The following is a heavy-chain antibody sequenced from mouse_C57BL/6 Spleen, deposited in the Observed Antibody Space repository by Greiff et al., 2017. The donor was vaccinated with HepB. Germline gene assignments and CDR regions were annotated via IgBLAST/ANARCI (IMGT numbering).Heavy chain of an antibody. CDR3: ANSGAYGSSSPWFAY. J-gene: IGHJ3*01. CDR2: IWGDGST. V-gene: IGHV2-3*01. D-gene: IGHD1-1*01. Sequence: VKLVESGPGLVAPSQRLSITCTVSGFSLTSYGVSWVRQPPGKGLEWLGVIWGDGSTNYHSALISRLSISKDNSKSQVFLKLNSRQTDDTATYYCANSGAYGSSSPWFAYWGQGALVTISS. CDR1: GFSLTSYG.